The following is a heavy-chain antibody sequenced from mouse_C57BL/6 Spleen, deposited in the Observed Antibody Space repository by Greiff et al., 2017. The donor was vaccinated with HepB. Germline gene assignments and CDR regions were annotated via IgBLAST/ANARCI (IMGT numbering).Heavy chain of an antibody. Sequence: VMLVESGGGLVKPGGSLKLSCAASGFTFSSYAMSWVRQTPEKRLEWVATISDGGSYTYYPDNVKGRFTISRDNAKNNLYLQMSHLKSEDTAMYYCARDPSGWYFDVWGTGTTVTVSS. CDR3: ARDPSGWYFDV. CDR1: GFTFSSYA. D-gene: IGHD6-1*01. V-gene: IGHV5-4*01. CDR2: ISDGGSYT. J-gene: IGHJ1*03.